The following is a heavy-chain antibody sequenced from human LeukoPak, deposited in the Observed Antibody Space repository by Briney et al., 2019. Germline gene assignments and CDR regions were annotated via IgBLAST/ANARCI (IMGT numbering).Heavy chain of an antibody. V-gene: IGHV3-48*01. CDR3: ARGAYYYED. CDR1: GFTFSSHS. CDR2: ISSSSSTI. D-gene: IGHD3-22*01. J-gene: IGHJ4*02. Sequence: GGSLRLSCAASGFTFSSHSMNWVRQAPGKGLEWVSYISSSSSTIYYADSVKGRFTISRDNAKNSLYLQMNSLGAEDTAVYYCARGAYYYEDWGQGTLVTVSS.